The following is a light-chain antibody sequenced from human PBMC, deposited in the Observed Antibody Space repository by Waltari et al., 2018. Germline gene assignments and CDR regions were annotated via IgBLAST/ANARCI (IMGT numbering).Light chain of an antibody. Sequence: EIVLTQSPGTLSLSPGDRATLSCRARQSVGRTLAWYQQKPGQAPSLVIYGASIRATGIPDRFSGSGSGTDFSLTISRLEPEDFAVYYCQHYVALPVTFGQGTKVEIK. J-gene: IGKJ1*01. V-gene: IGKV3-20*01. CDR3: QHYVALPVT. CDR2: GAS. CDR1: QSVGRT.